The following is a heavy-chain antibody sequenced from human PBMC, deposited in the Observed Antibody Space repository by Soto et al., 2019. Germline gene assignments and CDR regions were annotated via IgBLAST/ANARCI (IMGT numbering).Heavy chain of an antibody. CDR1: GFTFGNAW. CDR2: IKSKTDGGTT. V-gene: IGHV3-15*01. Sequence: GGSLRLSCAASGFTFGNAWMSWVRQAPGKGLEWVGRIKSKTDGGTTDYAAPVKGRFTISRDDSKNTLYLQMNSLKTEDTAVYYCTTDLPYYYDSSGSPGYWGQGTLVTVSS. J-gene: IGHJ4*02. D-gene: IGHD3-22*01. CDR3: TTDLPYYYDSSGSPGY.